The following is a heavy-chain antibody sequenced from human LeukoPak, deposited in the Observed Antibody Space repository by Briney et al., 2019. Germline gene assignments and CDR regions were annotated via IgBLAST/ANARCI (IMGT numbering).Heavy chain of an antibody. V-gene: IGHV3-23*01. D-gene: IGHD3-3*01. CDR1: GFILSSYA. J-gene: IGHJ6*02. CDR3: AKDGTRVTTIFGV. CDR2: ISGSGVNT. Sequence: GGSLRLSCAASGFILSSYAMSWVRQAPGKGLQWVSAISGSGVNTYYADSGKGRFTISRDNSENTLYLQMNSLRAEDTAVYYCAKDGTRVTTIFGVWGQGTTVTVSS.